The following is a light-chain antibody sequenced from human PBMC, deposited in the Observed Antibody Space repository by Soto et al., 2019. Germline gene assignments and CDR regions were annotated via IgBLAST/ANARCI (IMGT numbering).Light chain of an antibody. CDR3: QQRSNWPPVT. Sequence: EIVLTQSPATLSLSPGERATLSCRASQSISNYLAWYQQKPGQAPRLLIYDASNRATGIPARFSGSGSGTDFTRTISSLEPEDFAVYYCQQRSNWPPVTFGRGTKLEIK. CDR2: DAS. CDR1: QSISNY. J-gene: IGKJ2*01. V-gene: IGKV3-11*01.